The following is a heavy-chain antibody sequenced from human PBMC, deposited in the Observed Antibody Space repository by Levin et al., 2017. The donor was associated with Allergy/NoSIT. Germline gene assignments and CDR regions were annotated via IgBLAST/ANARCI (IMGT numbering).Heavy chain of an antibody. CDR3: ARGRLIRGVIKHWFDS. V-gene: IGHV4-31*03. CDR2: INDSGST. Sequence: PSETLSLTCTVSGDSISGGAYYWTWIRQHPGTGLEWIGYINDSGSTYYNPSLNSRVTISVDTSKNHFSLRLNSVTAAYTAVYYGARGRLIRGVIKHWFDSWGQGTLVTGSS. CDR1: GDSISGGAYY. D-gene: IGHD3-10*01. J-gene: IGHJ5*01.